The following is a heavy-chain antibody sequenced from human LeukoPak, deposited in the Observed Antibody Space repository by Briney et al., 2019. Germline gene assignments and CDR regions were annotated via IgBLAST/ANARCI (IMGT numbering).Heavy chain of an antibody. CDR1: GFTFSSYE. CDR2: ISSSGSTT. D-gene: IGHD3-3*01. Sequence: GGSLRLSCAASGFTFSSYEMNWVRQAPGKGLEWISYISSSGSTTYNADSVEGRFTISRDNAKNSLFLQMNSLRAEDTAVYYCARGYEFIHYFGMDVWGQGTTVTVSS. CDR3: ARGYEFIHYFGMDV. J-gene: IGHJ6*02. V-gene: IGHV3-48*03.